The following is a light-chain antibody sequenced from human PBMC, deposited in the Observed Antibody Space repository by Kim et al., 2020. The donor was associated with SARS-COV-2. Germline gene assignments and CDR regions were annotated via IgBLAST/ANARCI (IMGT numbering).Light chain of an antibody. CDR1: QGIRND. V-gene: IGKV1-17*01. Sequence: ASVGDSVTVTCRASQGIRNDLGWYQQKPGKAPTRLIFAASSLQSGVPSRFSGSGSGTEFTLTISSLQPEDVATYYCLQHNTYPRTFGQGTKVDIK. CDR3: LQHNTYPRT. CDR2: AAS. J-gene: IGKJ1*01.